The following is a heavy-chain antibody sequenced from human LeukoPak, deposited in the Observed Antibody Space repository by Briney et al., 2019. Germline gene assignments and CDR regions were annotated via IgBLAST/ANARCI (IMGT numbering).Heavy chain of an antibody. CDR2: ISSSSSYI. D-gene: IGHD6-6*01. CDR1: GFTFSSYS. Sequence: PGGSLRLSCAASGFTFSSYSMNWVRQAPGKGLEWVSPISSSSSYIYYADSVKGRFTISRDYAKNSLYLQMNSLRAEDTAVYYCARDPSGGSSSGDMDVWGKGTTVTVSS. V-gene: IGHV3-21*01. J-gene: IGHJ6*03. CDR3: ARDPSGGSSSGDMDV.